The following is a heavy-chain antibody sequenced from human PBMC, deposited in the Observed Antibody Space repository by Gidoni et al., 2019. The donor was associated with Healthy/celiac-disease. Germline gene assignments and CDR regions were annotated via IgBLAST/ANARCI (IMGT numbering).Heavy chain of an antibody. V-gene: IGHV4-59*01. D-gene: IGHD3-10*01. J-gene: IGHJ4*02. CDR2: IYYSGST. CDR1: GGSISSYY. CDR3: ASSSHVYYYGSGSYYN. Sequence: QVQLQESGPGLVKPSETLSLTCTVSGGSISSYYWSWIRQPPGKGLERIGYIYYSGSTNYNPSLKSRVTISVDTSKNQFSLKLSSVTAADTAVYYCASSSHVYYYGSGSYYNWGQGTLVTVSS.